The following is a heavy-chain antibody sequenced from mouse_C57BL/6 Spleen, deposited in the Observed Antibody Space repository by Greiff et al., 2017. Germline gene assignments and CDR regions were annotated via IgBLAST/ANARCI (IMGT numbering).Heavy chain of an antibody. CDR1: GYSITSGYY. V-gene: IGHV3-6*01. J-gene: IGHJ2*01. CDR2: ISYDGSN. Sequence: VQLKESGPGLVKPSQSLSLTCSVTGYSITSGYYWNWIRQFPGNKLEWMGYISYDGSNNYNPSLKNRISITRDTSKNQFFLKLNSVTTEDTATYYCARGDLRYYGSSYGFDYWGQGTTLTVSS. D-gene: IGHD1-1*01. CDR3: ARGDLRYYGSSYGFDY.